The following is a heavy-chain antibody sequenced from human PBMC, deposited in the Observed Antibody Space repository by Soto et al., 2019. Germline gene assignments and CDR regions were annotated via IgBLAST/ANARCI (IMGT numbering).Heavy chain of an antibody. CDR2: INSYNGNT. D-gene: IGHD6-6*01. J-gene: IGHJ4*02. CDR1: GYTFTSYG. V-gene: IGHV1-18*01. CDR3: ARCRRGSSKENDY. Sequence: QVQLVQSGAEVKKPGASVKVSCRASGYTFTSYGITWVRQAPGQGLQWMGWINSYNGNTNYSRSLQGRVTMTTDTYTATAYMELRGLKSDDTAVYYCARCRRGSSKENDYWGQGTLVSVSS.